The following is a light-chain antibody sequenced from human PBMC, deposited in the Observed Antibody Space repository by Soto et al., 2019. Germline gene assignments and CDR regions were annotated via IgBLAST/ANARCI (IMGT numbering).Light chain of an antibody. CDR2: GAS. J-gene: IGKJ2*01. CDR3: QQYNSWPYT. V-gene: IGKV3-15*01. CDR1: QSVSSN. Sequence: EIVMTQSPATLSVSPGERATISCRASQSVSSNLAWYQQKPGQAPRLLIYGASTRATGIPARFSGSGSGTEFTLTISSLQSEDVAVYYCQQYNSWPYTFGQGTKLEIK.